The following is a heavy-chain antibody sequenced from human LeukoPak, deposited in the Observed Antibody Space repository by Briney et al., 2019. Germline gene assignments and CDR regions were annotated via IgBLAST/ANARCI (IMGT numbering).Heavy chain of an antibody. CDR2: ISSSSSYI. D-gene: IGHD1-14*01. Sequence: GGSLRLSCAASGFIFSSYSMYWVRQAPGEGLEWVSSISSSSSYIYYADSVKGRFTISRDNAKNSLYLQMNSLTGDDTALYYCARDLTGTWHAFDIWGQGTMVTVSS. CDR1: GFIFSSYS. CDR3: ARDLTGTWHAFDI. J-gene: IGHJ3*02. V-gene: IGHV3-21*01.